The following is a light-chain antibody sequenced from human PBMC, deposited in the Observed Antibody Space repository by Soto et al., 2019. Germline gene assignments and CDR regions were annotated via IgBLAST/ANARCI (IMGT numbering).Light chain of an antibody. V-gene: IGKV1-6*01. CDR1: QDIQNE. CDR3: LQDHNYPRT. J-gene: IGKJ1*01. Sequence: AIQMTQSPSSLSASVGDRVTIACRASQDIQNELGWYQQKPGKAPKVLSYGASTLQSGVPSRFSGGGSGTDFTLTISSLQPEDFATYYCLQDHNYPRTFGQGTKVEIK. CDR2: GAS.